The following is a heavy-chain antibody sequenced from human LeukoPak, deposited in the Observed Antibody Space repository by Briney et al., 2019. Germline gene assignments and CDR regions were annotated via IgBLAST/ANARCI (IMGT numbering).Heavy chain of an antibody. J-gene: IGHJ5*02. CDR1: GYSFTRYW. CDR3: ACRKYYSTWSDP. Sequence: GASLKISCKGFGYSFTRYWIGWVRQLPGQGLEWIGIIYPGDSDTQYSPSFQGQVTISADKSISTVYLQWNSLKASDTAIYYCACRKYYSTWSDPWGQGTLVTVSS. V-gene: IGHV5-51*01. CDR2: IYPGDSDT. D-gene: IGHD1-14*01.